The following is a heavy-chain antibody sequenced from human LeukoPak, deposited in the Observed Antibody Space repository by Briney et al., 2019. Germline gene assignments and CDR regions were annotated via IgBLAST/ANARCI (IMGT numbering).Heavy chain of an antibody. J-gene: IGHJ6*04. V-gene: IGHV3-9*01. D-gene: IGHD3-10*02. CDR1: GFTFDNYA. Sequence: GRSLRLSCAASGFTFDNYAMHWVRHAPGQSLEWVSGISWNSGSISYADSVKGRFTISRDNAKNSLYLQLNSLRAEDTAVYYCAELVISMIGGVWGKGTTVTIAS. CDR2: ISWNSGSI. CDR3: AELVISMIGGV.